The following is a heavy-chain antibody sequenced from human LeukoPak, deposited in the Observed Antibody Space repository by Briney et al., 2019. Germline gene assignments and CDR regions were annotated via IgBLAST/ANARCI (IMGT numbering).Heavy chain of an antibody. CDR1: GGSISSGDYY. V-gene: IGHV4-30-4*02. Sequence: SETLSLTCTVSGGSISSGDYYWSWIRQPPGKGLEWIGYIYYSGSTYYNPSLKSRVTISVDTSKNQFSPKLSSVTAADTAVYYCARVPIFGVVKNYYCGMDVWGQGTTVTVSS. CDR2: IYYSGST. CDR3: ARVPIFGVVKNYYCGMDV. D-gene: IGHD3-3*01. J-gene: IGHJ6*02.